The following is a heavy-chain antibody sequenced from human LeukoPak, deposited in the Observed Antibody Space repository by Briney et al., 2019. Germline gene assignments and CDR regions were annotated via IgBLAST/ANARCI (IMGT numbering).Heavy chain of an antibody. Sequence: SETLSLTCTVSGGSISSSSYYWGWIRQPPGKGLEWIGGIYYSGSTYYNPSLKSRVTISVDTSKNQFSLKLSSVTAADTAVYYCARSRPYDFWSGEGYFDYWGQGTLVTVSS. CDR1: GGSISSSSYY. CDR3: ARSRPYDFWSGEGYFDY. D-gene: IGHD3-3*01. V-gene: IGHV4-39*07. J-gene: IGHJ4*02. CDR2: IYYSGST.